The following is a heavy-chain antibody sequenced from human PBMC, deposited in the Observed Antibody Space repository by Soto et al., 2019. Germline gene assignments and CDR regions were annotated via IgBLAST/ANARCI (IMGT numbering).Heavy chain of an antibody. CDR1: GFTFSSYS. V-gene: IGHV3-21*01. J-gene: IGHJ4*02. Sequence: EVQLVESGGGLVKPGGSLRLSCAASGFTFSSYSMNWVRQAPGKGLEWVSSISSSSSYIYYADSVKGRFTISRDNAKNSLDQQMNSLRAEDTAVYYCASHPRDSSGYWYYFDYWGQGTLVTVSS. D-gene: IGHD3-22*01. CDR3: ASHPRDSSGYWYYFDY. CDR2: ISSSSSYI.